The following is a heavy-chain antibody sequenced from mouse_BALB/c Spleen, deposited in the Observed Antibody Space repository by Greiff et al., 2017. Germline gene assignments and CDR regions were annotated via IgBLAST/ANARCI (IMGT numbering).Heavy chain of an antibody. CDR3: AREGGNQYYYAMDY. J-gene: IGHJ4*01. V-gene: IGHV14-3*02. D-gene: IGHD2-1*01. CDR2: IDPANGNT. Sequence: EVQLQQSGAGLVKPGASVKLSCTASGFNIKDTYMHWVKQRPEQGLEWIGRIDPANGNTKYDPKFQGKATITADTSSNTAYLQLSSLTSEDTAVYYCAREGGNQYYYAMDYWGQGTSVTVSS. CDR1: GFNIKDTY.